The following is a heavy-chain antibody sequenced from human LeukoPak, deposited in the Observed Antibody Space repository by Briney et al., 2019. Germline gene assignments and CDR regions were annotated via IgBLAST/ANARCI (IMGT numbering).Heavy chain of an antibody. CDR3: ARDYYGSGSYYFGY. D-gene: IGHD3-10*01. CDR1: GGSISSIIYY. CDR2: IYYSGDT. V-gene: IGHV4-39*07. J-gene: IGHJ4*02. Sequence: SETLSFTCTVSGGSISSIIYYWGWIRQPPGKGLEWIGSIYYSGDTYYNPSLKSRVTISVDKSKNQFSLKLSSVTAADTAVYYCARDYYGSGSYYFGYWGQGTLVTVSS.